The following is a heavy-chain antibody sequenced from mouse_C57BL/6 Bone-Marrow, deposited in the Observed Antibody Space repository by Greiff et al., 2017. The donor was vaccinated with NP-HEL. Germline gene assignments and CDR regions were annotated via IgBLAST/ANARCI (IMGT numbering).Heavy chain of an antibody. Sequence: VQLQQSGPELVKPGASVKISCKASGYTFTDYYMNWVKQSHGKSLEWIGDINPNNGGTSYNQKFKGKATVTVDKSSSTAYMELRSLTSEDSAVYYCARGGYYYGSRDYWGQGTTLTVSS. CDR2: INPNNGGT. CDR1: GYTFTDYY. CDR3: ARGGYYYGSRDY. V-gene: IGHV1-26*01. J-gene: IGHJ2*01. D-gene: IGHD1-1*01.